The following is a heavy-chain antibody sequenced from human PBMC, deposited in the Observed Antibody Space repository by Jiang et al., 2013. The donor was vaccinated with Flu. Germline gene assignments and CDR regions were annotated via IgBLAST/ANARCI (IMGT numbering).Heavy chain of an antibody. CDR2: IWYDGSNE. CDR1: GFTFSRHG. V-gene: IGHV3-33*01. Sequence: VQLVESGGGVVHPGRSLRLSCAASGFTFSRHGMHWVRQAPGKGLEWMAVIWYDGSNEYYADSVKGRFTISRDNSKNTLYLQMNSLRAEDTGIYYCARARDYYGSGTPFDKWGQG. D-gene: IGHD3-10*01. CDR3: ARARDYYGSGTPFDK. J-gene: IGHJ4*02.